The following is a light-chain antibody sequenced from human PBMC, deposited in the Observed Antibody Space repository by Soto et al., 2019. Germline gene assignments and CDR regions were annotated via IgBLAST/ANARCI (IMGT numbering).Light chain of an antibody. CDR1: SSDVGRYNL. CDR3: CSYAGDSTFVI. Sequence: QSALTQPASVSGSPGQTITISCTGTSSDVGRYNLVSWYQHHPGKAPKVMIYEGSKRPSGVSNRFSGSKSGNTASLTISGLQAEDEADYYCCSYAGDSTFVIFGGGTKLTVL. CDR2: EGS. J-gene: IGLJ2*01. V-gene: IGLV2-23*03.